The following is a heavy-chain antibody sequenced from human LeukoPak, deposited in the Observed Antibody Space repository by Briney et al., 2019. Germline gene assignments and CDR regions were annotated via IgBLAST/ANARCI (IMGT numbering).Heavy chain of an antibody. CDR3: ARGHSIEPYYYYYYMDV. J-gene: IGHJ6*03. D-gene: IGHD4-11*01. Sequence: PSETLSLTCTVSGGSISSYYWSWIRQPAGKGLEWIGRIYTSGSTNYNPSLKSRVTMSVDTSKNQFSLKLSSVTAADTAVYYCARGHSIEPYYYYYYMDVWGKGTTVTVSS. CDR2: IYTSGST. V-gene: IGHV4-4*07. CDR1: GGSISSYY.